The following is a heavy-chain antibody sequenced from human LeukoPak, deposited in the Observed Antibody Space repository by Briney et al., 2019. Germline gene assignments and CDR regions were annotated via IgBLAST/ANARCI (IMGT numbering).Heavy chain of an antibody. CDR3: ARGLTTGEY. CDR2: ISSNGGST. J-gene: IGHJ4*02. V-gene: IGHV3-64*02. Sequence: GGSLRLSCAASGFTFSNYAVHWVRRAPGKGLEYVSAISSNGGSTYYADSVKGRFTISRDNSRNTLYLQMGSLRAEDMAVYYCARGLTTGEYWGQGTLVTVSS. CDR1: GFTFSNYA. D-gene: IGHD4-17*01.